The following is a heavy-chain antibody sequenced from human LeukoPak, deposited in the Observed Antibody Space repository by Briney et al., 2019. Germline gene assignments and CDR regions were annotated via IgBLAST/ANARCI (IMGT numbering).Heavy chain of an antibody. CDR3: AKDIRIAVAGTSDDY. CDR2: IFAGGST. CDR1: GFTVSINY. D-gene: IGHD6-19*01. V-gene: IGHV3-53*05. J-gene: IGHJ4*02. Sequence: GGSLRLSCAASGFTVSINYMSWVRQAPGKGLEWVSVIFAGGSTYYADSVKGRFTISRDNSKNTLYLQMNSLRAEDTAVYYCAKDIRIAVAGTSDDYWGQGTLVTVSS.